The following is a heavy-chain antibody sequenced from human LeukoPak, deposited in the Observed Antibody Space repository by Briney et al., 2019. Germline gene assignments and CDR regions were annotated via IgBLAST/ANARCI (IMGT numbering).Heavy chain of an antibody. V-gene: IGHV3-30-3*01. J-gene: IGHJ6*02. CDR2: ISYDGSNK. Sequence: GRSLRLSCAASGFTFSSYAMHWVRQAPGKGLEWVAVISYDGSNKYYADSVKGRFTISRDNSKNALYLQMNSLRAEDTAVYYCARVLVVPAAPDHYYGMDVWGQGTTVTVSS. D-gene: IGHD2-2*01. CDR1: GFTFSSYA. CDR3: ARVLVVPAAPDHYYGMDV.